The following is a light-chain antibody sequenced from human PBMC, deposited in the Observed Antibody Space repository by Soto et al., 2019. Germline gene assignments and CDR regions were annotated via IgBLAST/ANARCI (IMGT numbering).Light chain of an antibody. CDR2: KAS. V-gene: IGKV1-5*03. CDR3: QHYNSYPEA. Sequence: IPLTHSHSTLSGSLRYCVTITFRASQTISSWLAWYQQKPGKAPKLLIYKASTLKSGVPSRFSGSGSGTEFTLTISSLQPDDFATYYCQHYNSYPEAFGQGTKV. J-gene: IGKJ1*01. CDR1: QTISSW.